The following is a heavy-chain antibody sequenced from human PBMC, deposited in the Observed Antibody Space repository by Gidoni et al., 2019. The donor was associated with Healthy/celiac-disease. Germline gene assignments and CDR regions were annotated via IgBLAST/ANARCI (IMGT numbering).Heavy chain of an antibody. D-gene: IGHD6-19*01. CDR3: ARDPPEEGQLSFDY. Sequence: DVQLVASGVGLVQPGGSLILSCAASGFTFSSYWMAWVRHAPGKGLVWVSRINSDGRSTSYADSVKGRFNIYRDNAKNTLYLQMNSLRAEDTAVYYCARDPPEEGQLSFDYWGQGTLVTVSS. V-gene: IGHV3-74*01. J-gene: IGHJ4*02. CDR2: INSDGRST. CDR1: GFTFSSYW.